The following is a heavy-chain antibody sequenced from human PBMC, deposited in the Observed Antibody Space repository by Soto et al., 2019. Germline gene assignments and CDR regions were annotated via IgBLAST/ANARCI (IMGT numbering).Heavy chain of an antibody. Sequence: PSETLSLTCAVSGGSISSSNWWSWVRQPPGKGLEWIGEIYHRGSTNYNPSLKSRVTISVDKSKNQFSLKLSSVTAADTAVYYCARSIAARIYGMDVWGQGTTVTVSS. CDR3: ARSIAARIYGMDV. CDR1: GGSISSSNW. CDR2: IYHRGST. V-gene: IGHV4-4*02. D-gene: IGHD6-6*01. J-gene: IGHJ6*02.